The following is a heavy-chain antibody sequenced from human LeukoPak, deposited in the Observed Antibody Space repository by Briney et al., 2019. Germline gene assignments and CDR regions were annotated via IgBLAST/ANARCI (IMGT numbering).Heavy chain of an antibody. CDR2: IYYSGST. V-gene: IGHV4-59*01. J-gene: IGHJ3*02. CDR3: AIARRNQLGAFDI. D-gene: IGHD1-14*01. CDR1: GGSISSYY. Sequence: PSETLSLTCTVSGGSISSYYWSWIRQPPGKGLEWIGYIYYSGSTNYNPSLKSRVTISVDTSKNQFSLKLSSVTAADTAVYYCAIARRNQLGAFDIWGQGTMVTVSS.